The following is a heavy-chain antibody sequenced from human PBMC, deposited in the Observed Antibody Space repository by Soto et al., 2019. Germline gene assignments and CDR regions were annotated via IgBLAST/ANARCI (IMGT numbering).Heavy chain of an antibody. CDR2: ISPYSGNT. CDR1: GYIFVNSG. J-gene: IGHJ6*02. CDR3: AMVDNYVTPTPQDV. D-gene: IGHD3-16*01. Sequence: QVQLVQSGDEVRKPGSSVKVSCKAYGYIFVNSGIAWVRRARGLGLEWMGWISPYSGNTHYASKVQGRLTMTTDTSTSTAYMDLGSLTSGDTAVYYCAMVDNYVTPTPQDVWGQGTTVTVSS. V-gene: IGHV1-18*01.